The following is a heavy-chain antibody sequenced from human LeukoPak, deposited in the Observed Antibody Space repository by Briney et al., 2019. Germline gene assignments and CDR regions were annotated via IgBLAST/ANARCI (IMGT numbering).Heavy chain of an antibody. J-gene: IGHJ4*02. V-gene: IGHV1-8*01. CDR2: MNPNSGNT. Sequence: GASVKVSCKASGYTFTSYDINWVRQATGQGLEWMGWMNPNSGNTGYAQKFQGRVTMTRNTSISTAYMELSSLRSEDTAEYYCARGFDSSGYYWEAYWGQGTLVTVSS. D-gene: IGHD3-22*01. CDR3: ARGFDSSGYYWEAY. CDR1: GYTFTSYD.